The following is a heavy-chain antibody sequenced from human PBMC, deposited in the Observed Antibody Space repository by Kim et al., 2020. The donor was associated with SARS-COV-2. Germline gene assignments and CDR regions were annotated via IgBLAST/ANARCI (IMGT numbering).Heavy chain of an antibody. Sequence: SETLSLTCSVSGGSIRTYYWNWIRQPAGKGLEWIGRIYSGGNTEYNPSLKSRVTMSVDASKNQLSLNLTSVTAADTAVYYCARGISGSHYRLWYFVLWRR. CDR2: IYSGGNT. V-gene: IGHV4-4*07. CDR3: ARGISGSHYRLWYFVL. D-gene: IGHD1-26*01. J-gene: IGHJ2*01. CDR1: GGSIRTYY.